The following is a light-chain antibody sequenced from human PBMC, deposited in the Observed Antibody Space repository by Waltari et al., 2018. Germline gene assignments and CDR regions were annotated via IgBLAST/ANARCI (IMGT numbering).Light chain of an antibody. CDR3: QQSFTTPLT. J-gene: IGKJ4*01. Sequence: DVQMTQSPSSLSASLGDRGTITRRAGQSISSYLNWYQQKPGMAPKLLIYASSTLQTGVPSRFSGSGSGTDFTLTISSLQPEDFATYYCQQSFTTPLTFGGGTKVEIK. V-gene: IGKV1-39*01. CDR2: ASS. CDR1: QSISSY.